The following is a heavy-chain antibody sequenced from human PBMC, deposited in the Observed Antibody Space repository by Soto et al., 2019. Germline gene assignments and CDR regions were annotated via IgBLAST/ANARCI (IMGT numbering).Heavy chain of an antibody. CDR2: IWYDGSNK. J-gene: IGHJ4*02. Sequence: QVQLVESGGGVVQPGRSLRLSCAASGFTFSSYGMHWVRQAPGKGLEWVAVIWYDGSNKYYADSVKGRFTISRDNSKNTLYLQMNSLRAEDTAEYYCARGGYYYGSGRLDYWGQGTLVTVSS. CDR3: ARGGYYYGSGRLDY. V-gene: IGHV3-33*01. D-gene: IGHD3-10*01. CDR1: GFTFSSYG.